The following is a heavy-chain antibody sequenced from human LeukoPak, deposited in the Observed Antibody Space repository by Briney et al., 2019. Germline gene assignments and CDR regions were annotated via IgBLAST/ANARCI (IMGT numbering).Heavy chain of an antibody. Sequence: PGGSLRLSCAASGFTFSSYEMNWVRQAPGKGLEWVSYISSSGSTIYYADSVKGRFTISRDNSKNSLYLQMNSLRTEDTALYYCAKDVDYDILTGGLDYWGQGTLVTVSS. CDR3: AKDVDYDILTGGLDY. CDR1: GFTFSSYE. D-gene: IGHD3-9*01. V-gene: IGHV3-48*03. J-gene: IGHJ4*02. CDR2: ISSSGSTI.